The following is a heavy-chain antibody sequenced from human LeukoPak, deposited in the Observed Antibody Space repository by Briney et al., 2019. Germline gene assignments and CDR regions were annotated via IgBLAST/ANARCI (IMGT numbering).Heavy chain of an antibody. Sequence: GESLKISCKGSGYSFTSYWIGWVRQMPGRGLEWMGIIYPGDSDTRYSPSFQGQVTISADKSISTAYLQWSSLKASDTAMYYCARLPPVFYYDSSGYYSTALPFDYWGQGTLVTVSS. D-gene: IGHD3-22*01. CDR1: GYSFTSYW. J-gene: IGHJ4*02. CDR2: IYPGDSDT. V-gene: IGHV5-51*01. CDR3: ARLPPVFYYDSSGYYSTALPFDY.